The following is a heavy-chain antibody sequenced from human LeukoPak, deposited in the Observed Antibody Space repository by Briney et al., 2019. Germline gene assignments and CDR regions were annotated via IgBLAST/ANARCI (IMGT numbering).Heavy chain of an antibody. D-gene: IGHD4-17*01. J-gene: IGHJ3*02. CDR3: AKSYYGDYLNDAFDI. Sequence: GGSLRLSCAASGFTFSSYAMSWVRQAPGKGLEWVSAISGSGGSTYYADSVKGRFTISRDNSKNTLYLQMNSLRAEDTAVYYCAKSYYGDYLNDAFDIWCQGTMVTVSS. CDR2: ISGSGGST. CDR1: GFTFSSYA. V-gene: IGHV3-23*01.